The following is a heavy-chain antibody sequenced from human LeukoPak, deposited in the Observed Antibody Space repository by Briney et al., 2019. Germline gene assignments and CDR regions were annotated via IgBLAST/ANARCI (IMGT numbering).Heavy chain of an antibody. CDR2: ISSSGSII. V-gene: IGHV3-11*04. CDR1: GFTFSDYY. Sequence: PGGSLRLSCAASGFTFSDYYMSWIRQAPGKGLGWVSYISSSGSIIYYADSVKGRFTISRDNSKNTLYLQMNSLRAEDTAVYYCARDNYNGDYGDYSFDYWGQGTLVTVSS. CDR3: ARDNYNGDYGDYSFDY. D-gene: IGHD4-17*01. J-gene: IGHJ4*02.